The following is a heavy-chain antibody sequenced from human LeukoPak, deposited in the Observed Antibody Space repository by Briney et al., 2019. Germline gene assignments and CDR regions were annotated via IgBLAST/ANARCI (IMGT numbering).Heavy chain of an antibody. J-gene: IGHJ4*02. CDR3: ARRFYDSGFDY. CDR2: ISSGGSTI. D-gene: IGHD3-22*01. Sequence: GGSLRLSCAASAFTFSTYGMSWVRQAPGKGLEWVSHISSGGSTIYYADSVKGRFTISRDSAKNSLYLQMNSLRAEDTAVYYCARRFYDSGFDYWGQGSLVTVSS. CDR1: AFTFSTYG. V-gene: IGHV3-48*03.